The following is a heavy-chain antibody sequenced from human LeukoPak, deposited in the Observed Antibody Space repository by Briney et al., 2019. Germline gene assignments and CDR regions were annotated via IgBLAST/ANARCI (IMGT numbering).Heavy chain of an antibody. CDR3: AKGPYDSSCYYPYYFDY. V-gene: IGHV3-23*01. Sequence: GGSLSLSCAASGFTFSSYAMSWVRQAAGKGLEWVSAISCSGGSTYYADSVKGRFTISRDNSKNTLYLQMNSLRAEDTAVYYCAKGPYDSSCYYPYYFDYWGQGTLVTVSS. CDR1: GFTFSSYA. J-gene: IGHJ4*02. CDR2: ISCSGGST. D-gene: IGHD3-22*01.